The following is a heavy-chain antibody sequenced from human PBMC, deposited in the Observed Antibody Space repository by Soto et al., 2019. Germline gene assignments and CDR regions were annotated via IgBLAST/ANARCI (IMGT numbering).Heavy chain of an antibody. J-gene: IGHJ6*02. CDR1: GFTFSSYS. D-gene: IGHD6-19*01. Sequence: GGSLRLSCAASGFTFSSYSMNWVRQAPGKGLEWVSYISSSSSTIYYADSVKGRFTISRDNAKNSLYLQMNSLRDEDTAVYYCAREQIRGPSGWYPAYYYYGMDVWGQGTTVTVSS. V-gene: IGHV3-48*02. CDR3: AREQIRGPSGWYPAYYYYGMDV. CDR2: ISSSSSTI.